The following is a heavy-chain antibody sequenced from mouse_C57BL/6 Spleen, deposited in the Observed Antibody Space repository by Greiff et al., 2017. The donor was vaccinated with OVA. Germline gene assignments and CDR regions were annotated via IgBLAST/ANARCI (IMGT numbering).Heavy chain of an antibody. CDR1: GYSITSGYY. J-gene: IGHJ2*01. CDR3: AREDSSGYHYFDY. CDR2: ISYDGSN. Sequence: VQLQQSGPGLVKPSQSLSLTCSVTGYSITSGYYWNWIRQFPGNKLEWMGYISYDGSNNYNPSLKNRISITRDTSKNQFFLKLNSVTTEDTATYYCAREDSSGYHYFDYWGQGTTLTVSS. D-gene: IGHD3-2*02. V-gene: IGHV3-6*01.